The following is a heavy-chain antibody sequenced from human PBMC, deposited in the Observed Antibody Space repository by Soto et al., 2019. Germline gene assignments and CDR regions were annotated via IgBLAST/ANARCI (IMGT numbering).Heavy chain of an antibody. D-gene: IGHD2-21*02. J-gene: IGHJ6*02. Sequence: PSQTLSLTCAISGDSVSSDSAAWNCIRQSPSRGLEWLGRTYYRSKWYNDYAVSVKSRITINPDTSKNQFSLQLNSVTPEDTAVYYCARHRLDCCDNYYYGMDVWGQGSTVTGSS. V-gene: IGHV6-1*01. CDR3: ARHRLDCCDNYYYGMDV. CDR1: GDSVSSDSAA. CDR2: TYYRSKWYN.